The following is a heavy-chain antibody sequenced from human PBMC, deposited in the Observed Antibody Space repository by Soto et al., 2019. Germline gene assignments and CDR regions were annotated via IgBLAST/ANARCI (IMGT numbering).Heavy chain of an antibody. CDR1: GFNFGTYA. CDR2: AGSGSSR. J-gene: IGHJ6*03. CDR3: VKFRGQAYSYYHTDV. V-gene: IGHV3-23*01. Sequence: EVQLLESGGGLVQPGGSLRLACAASGFNFGTYAMGWVRQAPGRGLEWVSSAGSGSSRYYADSVRGRFTVSRDTSKSTLYLEMSSLRAEDTALYYCVKFRGQAYSYYHTDVWGKGTTVTVSS.